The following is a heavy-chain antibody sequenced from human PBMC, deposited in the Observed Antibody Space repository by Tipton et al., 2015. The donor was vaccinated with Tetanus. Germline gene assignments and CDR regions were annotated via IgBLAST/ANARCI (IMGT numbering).Heavy chain of an antibody. D-gene: IGHD3-3*01. CDR2: ILYGGST. CDR1: GGSVSSGSYY. CDR3: ARIHDFWSGYFDF. Sequence: VKPSETLSLTCTVSGGSVSSGSYYWSWVRQPPGKGLEYIGYILYGGSTHYNPSLKSRLTMSADPAKNQFSLRLTSVTAAETAVYYCARIHDFWSGYFDFWVQGTLVTVSP. V-gene: IGHV4-61*01. J-gene: IGHJ4*02.